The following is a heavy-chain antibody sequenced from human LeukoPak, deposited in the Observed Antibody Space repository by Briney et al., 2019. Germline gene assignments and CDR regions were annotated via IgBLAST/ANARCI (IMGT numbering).Heavy chain of an antibody. J-gene: IGHJ4*02. CDR1: GDSITSGGYY. CDR2: IYKTGST. Sequence: SETLSLTCTVSGDSITSGGYYWTWIRQRPGKGLEWIGYIYKTGSTYYNPSLKGRVTMSVDTSRNQFSLKLNSVTAADTAVYYCARDVLRWGQGTLVTVSS. CDR3: ARDVLR. V-gene: IGHV4-31*03.